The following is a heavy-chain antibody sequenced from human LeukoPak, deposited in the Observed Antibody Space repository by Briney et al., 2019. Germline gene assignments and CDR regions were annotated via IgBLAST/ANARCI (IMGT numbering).Heavy chain of an antibody. Sequence: SETLSLTCTVSGGSISSSSYYWGWIRQPPGKGPEWIGSIYYSGSTYYNPSLKSRVTISVDRSKNQFSLKLSSVTAADTAVYYCATRYCSGGSCYLDYWGQGTLVTVSS. CDR3: ATRYCSGGSCYLDY. V-gene: IGHV4-39*07. CDR1: GGSISSSSYY. J-gene: IGHJ4*02. CDR2: IYYSGST. D-gene: IGHD2-15*01.